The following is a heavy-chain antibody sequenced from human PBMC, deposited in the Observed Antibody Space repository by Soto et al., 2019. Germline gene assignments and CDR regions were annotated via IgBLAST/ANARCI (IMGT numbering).Heavy chain of an antibody. J-gene: IGHJ6*03. D-gene: IGHD3-3*01. CDR1: GFTFSSYA. V-gene: IGHV3-23*01. Sequence: EVQLLESGGGLVQPGGSLRLSCAASGFTFSSYAMSWVRQAPGKGLEWVSAISGSGGSTYYADSVKGRFTISRDNSKNTLYLQMNSLRAEDTAVYYCAKDHHLLLEWLLQYYYYYYMDVWGKGTTVTVSS. CDR3: AKDHHLLLEWLLQYYYYYYMDV. CDR2: ISGSGGST.